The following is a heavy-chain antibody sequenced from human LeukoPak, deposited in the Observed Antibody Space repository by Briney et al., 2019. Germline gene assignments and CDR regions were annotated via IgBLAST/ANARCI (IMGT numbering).Heavy chain of an antibody. D-gene: IGHD6-13*01. V-gene: IGHV3-23*01. CDR1: GFTFSGYG. J-gene: IGHJ4*02. CDR2: ISGSGSTT. CDR3: ARDSSITSIAAADDY. Sequence: GGTLRLSCAASGFTFSGYGLSWVRQAPGMGLEWVSSISGSGSTTYYADSVKGRFTISRDISKNTLSLEMNSLRAEDTAVYYCARDSSITSIAAADDYWGQGTLVTVSS.